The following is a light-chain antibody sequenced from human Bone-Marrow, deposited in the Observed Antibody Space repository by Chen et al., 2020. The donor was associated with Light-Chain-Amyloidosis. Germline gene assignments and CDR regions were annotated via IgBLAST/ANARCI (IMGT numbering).Light chain of an antibody. V-gene: IGLV3-21*02. J-gene: IGLJ3*02. CDR3: QVWDRSSDRPV. CDR1: NIGSTS. Sequence: SYVLTQPSSVSVAPGQTATIACGGNNIGSTSVHWYQQTPGQAPLLVVYDDSDRPSGILGRLSGSNSGNTATLTISRVEAGDEADYYCQVWDRSSDRPVFGGGTKLTVL. CDR2: DDS.